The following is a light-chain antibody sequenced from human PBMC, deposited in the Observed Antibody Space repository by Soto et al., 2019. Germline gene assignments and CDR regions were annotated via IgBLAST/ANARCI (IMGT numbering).Light chain of an antibody. CDR1: SSDVGGYDY. V-gene: IGLV2-14*03. CDR3: SSYTSSSLYV. J-gene: IGLJ1*01. CDR2: DVS. Sequence: QSVLTQPASVSGSPGQSITISCTGTSSDVGGYDYVSWYQHHPGKAPKLMIYDVSNRPSGVSNRFSGSKSDNTASLTISGLQAEDEADYYCSSYTSSSLYVFGTGTKLTVL.